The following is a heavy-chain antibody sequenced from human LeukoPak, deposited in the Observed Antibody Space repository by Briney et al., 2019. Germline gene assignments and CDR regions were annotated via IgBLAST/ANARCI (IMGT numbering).Heavy chain of an antibody. Sequence: PGRSLRLSCAASGFTFSSYGMHWVRQAPGKGLEWVAVISYDGSNKYYADSVKGRFTISRDNSKNTLYLQMNSLRTEDTAVYYCAKDGSVGATIDYWGQGTLVTVSS. CDR3: AKDGSVGATIDY. CDR1: GFTFSSYG. D-gene: IGHD1-26*01. CDR2: ISYDGSNK. J-gene: IGHJ4*02. V-gene: IGHV3-30*18.